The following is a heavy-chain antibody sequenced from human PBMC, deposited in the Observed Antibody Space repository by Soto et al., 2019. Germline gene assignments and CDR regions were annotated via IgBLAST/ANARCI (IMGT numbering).Heavy chain of an antibody. Sequence: QVQLQESGPGLLKPSETLSLTCTVSGGSTTSYYWTWIRQPPGKGLEWLAYIYYSGSTNYNPSLKSPVTISLDPSNTQLSLELRSVTTADTAVYYCARLRTYSGYSYGMDVWGQGATVTVSS. CDR2: IYYSGST. D-gene: IGHD5-12*01. CDR3: ARLRTYSGYSYGMDV. CDR1: GGSTTSYY. J-gene: IGHJ6*02. V-gene: IGHV4-59*13.